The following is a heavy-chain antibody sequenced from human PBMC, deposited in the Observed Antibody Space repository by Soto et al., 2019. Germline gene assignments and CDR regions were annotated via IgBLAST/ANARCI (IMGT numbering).Heavy chain of an antibody. CDR2: SKHSGST. CDR3: ARDQLTCLFDY. CDR1: GGSLSGYY. D-gene: IGHD1-1*01. Sequence: QVQLQQWGAGLLKPSETLSLTCAVDGGSLSGYYWTWIRQPPGTGLEWIGESKHSGSTNYNPSLKSRVTISLDTSKKQICLKLTSGAAADTAVYYCARDQLTCLFDYWGQGTMVTVSS. V-gene: IGHV4-34*01. J-gene: IGHJ4*02.